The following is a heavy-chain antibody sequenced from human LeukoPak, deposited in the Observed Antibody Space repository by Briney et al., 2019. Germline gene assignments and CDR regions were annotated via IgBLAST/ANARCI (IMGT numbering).Heavy chain of an antibody. CDR1: GFTFSSYA. D-gene: IGHD3-3*01. J-gene: IGHJ5*02. V-gene: IGHV3-23*01. Sequence: PGGSLRLSCAASGFTFSSYAMSWVRQAPGKGLEWVSAISGSGGSTYYADSVKGRFTISRDNSKNTLYLQMNSLRAEDTAVYYCAKAQERITIFGVVDPWGQGTLVTVSS. CDR3: AKAQERITIFGVVDP. CDR2: ISGSGGST.